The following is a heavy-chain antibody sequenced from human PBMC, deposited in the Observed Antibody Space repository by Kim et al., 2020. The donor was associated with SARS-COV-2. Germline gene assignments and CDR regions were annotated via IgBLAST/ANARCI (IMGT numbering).Heavy chain of an antibody. V-gene: IGHV3-33*06. CDR2: IWYDGSNK. J-gene: IGHJ4*02. CDR3: AKDTITMVRGGPVGYFDY. CDR1: GFTFSSYG. Sequence: GGSLRLSCAASGFTFSSYGMHWVRQAPGKGLEWVAVIWYDGSNKYYADSVKGRFTISRDNSKNTLYLQMNSLRAEDTAVYYCAKDTITMVRGGPVGYFDYCGQGNLVTVSS. D-gene: IGHD3-10*01.